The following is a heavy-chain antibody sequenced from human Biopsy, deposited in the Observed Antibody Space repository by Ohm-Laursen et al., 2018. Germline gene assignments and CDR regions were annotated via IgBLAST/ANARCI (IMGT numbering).Heavy chain of an antibody. CDR1: GDSISTYY. V-gene: IGHV4-59*01. D-gene: IGHD3-22*01. Sequence: GTLSLTCTVSGDSISTYYWSWIRQPPGKGLQWIGYIYYTGYTDYNPSLQSRVTISVDTSKNRFSLRLRSMTPADTAMYYCARDRGYYSDRTVPGYFDLWGRGTLVTVSS. J-gene: IGHJ2*01. CDR2: IYYTGYT. CDR3: ARDRGYYSDRTVPGYFDL.